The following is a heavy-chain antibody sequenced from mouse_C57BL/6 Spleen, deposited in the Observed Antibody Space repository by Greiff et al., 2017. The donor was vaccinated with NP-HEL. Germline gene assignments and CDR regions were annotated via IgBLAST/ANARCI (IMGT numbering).Heavy chain of an antibody. CDR3: ARYLHYGSRRYFDY. D-gene: IGHD1-1*01. J-gene: IGHJ2*01. CDR1: GFTFTDYY. V-gene: IGHV7-3*01. CDR2: IRNKANGYTT. Sequence: EVKLVESGGGLVQPGGSLSLSCAASGFTFTDYYMSWVRQPPGKALEWLGFIRNKANGYTTEYSASVKGRFTISRDNSQSILYLQMNALRAEDSATYYCARYLHYGSRRYFDYWGQGTTLTVSS.